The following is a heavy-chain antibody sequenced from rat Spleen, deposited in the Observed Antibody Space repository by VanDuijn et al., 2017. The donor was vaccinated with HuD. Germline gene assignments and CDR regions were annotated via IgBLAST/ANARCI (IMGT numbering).Heavy chain of an antibody. D-gene: IGHD5-1*01. CDR1: GVTFSNSG. Sequence: EVQLVESGGGLVQPGRSLKLSCAASGVTFSNSGMHWIRQAPTKGLECVASISPSGGRTYYRDSVKGRFTMSRDNAKSTLYLQMDSLRSEDTATYYCTRGGLGAPYYFDYWGQGVMVTVSS. CDR2: ISPSGGRT. CDR3: TRGGLGAPYYFDY. J-gene: IGHJ2*01. V-gene: IGHV5-19*01.